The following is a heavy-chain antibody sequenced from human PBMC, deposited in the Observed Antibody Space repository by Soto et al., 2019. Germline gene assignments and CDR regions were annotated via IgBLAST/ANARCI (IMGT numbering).Heavy chain of an antibody. CDR3: AKDGANYGSGSSYFDY. Sequence: GGSLRLSCAASGFTFDDYAMHWVRQAPGKGLEWVSGISWNSGSIGYADSVKGRFTISRDNAKNSLYLQMNSLRAEDTALYYCAKDGANYGSGSSYFDYWGQGTLVTVSS. V-gene: IGHV3-9*01. CDR1: GFTFDDYA. J-gene: IGHJ4*02. CDR2: ISWNSGSI. D-gene: IGHD3-10*01.